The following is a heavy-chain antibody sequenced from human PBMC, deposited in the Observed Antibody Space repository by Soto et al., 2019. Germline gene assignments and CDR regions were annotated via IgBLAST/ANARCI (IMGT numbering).Heavy chain of an antibody. V-gene: IGHV3-15*01. CDR2: IKTKDDIGAKE. CDR3: ATVLSRAHVWRRERLFAFDF. J-gene: IGHJ3*01. CDR1: GLTFSKAW. D-gene: IGHD2-21*01. Sequence: EVQLVESGGDLVKPGGSLTLSCVVSGLTFSKAWVSWVRQAPGKGLEWVGRIKTKDDIGAKEDYAAPVKDRFTFSRDDSKDTVYLQMSSLKTEDTAVYYCATVLSRAHVWRRERLFAFDFWGQGATVTVSS.